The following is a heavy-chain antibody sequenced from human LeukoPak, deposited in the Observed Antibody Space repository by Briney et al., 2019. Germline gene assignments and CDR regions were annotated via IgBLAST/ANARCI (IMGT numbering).Heavy chain of an antibody. CDR3: ARGAGQLVTEVFDY. CDR1: GYTCISSG. D-gene: IGHD6-6*01. V-gene: IGHV1-18*01. J-gene: IGHJ4*02. CDR2: IRAYNGNT. Sequence: ASVKVSCKASGYTCISSGISWVRQAPGQRLEWMGFIRAYNGNTTYAQKLQDRVTMTTDTSTSTAYIELRSLRSDDTAVYYCARGAGQLVTEVFDYWGQGTLVTVSS.